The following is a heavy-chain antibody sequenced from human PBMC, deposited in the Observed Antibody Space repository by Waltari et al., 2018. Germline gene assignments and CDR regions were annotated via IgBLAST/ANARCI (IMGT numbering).Heavy chain of an antibody. V-gene: IGHV1-69*12. CDR3: ATGDRIAAAGYNWFDP. D-gene: IGHD6-13*01. J-gene: IGHJ5*02. Sequence: QVQLVQSGAEVKKPGSSVKVSCKASGGTFSSYAISWGRQAPGQGLEWMGGIIPIFSTANYSQKFQARVTIPADESTSTAYMELSSLSAEDTAVYYGATGDRIAAAGYNWFDPWGQGTLVTVSS. CDR1: GGTFSSYA. CDR2: IIPIFSTA.